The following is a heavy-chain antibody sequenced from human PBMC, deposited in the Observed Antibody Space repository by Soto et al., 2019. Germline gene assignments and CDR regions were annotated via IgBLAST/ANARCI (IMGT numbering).Heavy chain of an antibody. CDR3: ARDLRGAATGWFDS. CDR1: GFTVSSNY. CDR2: IYSGGST. V-gene: IGHV3-53*02. J-gene: IGHJ5*01. Sequence: EVQLVETGGGLIQPGGSLRLSCAASGFTVSSNYMSWVRQAPGKGLEWVSVIYSGGSTYYADSVKGRFTISRDNSKNTLYLQMNSLRAEDTAVYYCARDLRGAATGWFDSWGQGTLVTVSS. D-gene: IGHD2-15*01.